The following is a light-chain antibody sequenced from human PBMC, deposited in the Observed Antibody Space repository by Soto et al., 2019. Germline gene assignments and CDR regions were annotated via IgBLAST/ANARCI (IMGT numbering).Light chain of an antibody. CDR1: QSVSSD. CDR2: GAS. J-gene: IGKJ1*01. CDR3: QLSTNWLRT. V-gene: IGKV3-15*01. Sequence: IVMTQSPAAVSVSPKERATLSCRASQSVSSDLAWYHQKPGQAPRLLIYGASTRATGIPARFSGSGSGTEFTLTINSLQSEDFAVYYCQLSTNWLRTFAQGAK.